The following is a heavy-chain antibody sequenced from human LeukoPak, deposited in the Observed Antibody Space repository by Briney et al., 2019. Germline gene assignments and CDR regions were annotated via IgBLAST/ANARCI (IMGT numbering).Heavy chain of an antibody. D-gene: IGHD6-13*01. Sequence: PGGSLRLSCAASGFTFSSYEMNWVRQAPGKGLEWVSYISSSGSTIYYADSVKGRFTISRDNAKNSLYLQMNSLRAEDTAVYYCARSASDSIWYDYYYYYMDVWGKGTTVTVSS. CDR3: ARSASDSIWYDYYYYYMDV. J-gene: IGHJ6*03. CDR2: ISSSGSTI. CDR1: GFTFSSYE. V-gene: IGHV3-48*03.